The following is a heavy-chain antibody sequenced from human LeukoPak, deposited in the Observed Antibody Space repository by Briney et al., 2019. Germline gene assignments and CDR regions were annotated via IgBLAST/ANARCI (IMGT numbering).Heavy chain of an antibody. CDR1: GFTFSSYS. J-gene: IGHJ4*02. CDR3: ARDTSAGATDY. D-gene: IGHD1-26*01. V-gene: IGHV3-21*01. CDR2: ISSSSYI. Sequence: GGSLRLSCAASGFTFSSYSMNWVRQAPGKGLEWVSSISSSSYICYADSVKGRFTISRDNAKNSLYLQMNSLRAEDTAVYYCARDTSAGATDYWGQGTLVTVSS.